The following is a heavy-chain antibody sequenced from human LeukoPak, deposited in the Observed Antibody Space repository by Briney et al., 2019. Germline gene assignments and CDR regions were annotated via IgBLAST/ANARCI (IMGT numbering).Heavy chain of an antibody. Sequence: PSETLSLTRTVSSDSISSSSYYWGWIRQPPGKGLEWIGTIYYSGSTYYNPSLKSRVTISVDTSKNQFSLKLSSVTPADTAVYYCARGYCSGGSCYSYYYYNYMDVWGKGTTVTVSS. CDR3: ARGYCSGGSCYSYYYYNYMDV. V-gene: IGHV4-39*07. D-gene: IGHD2-15*01. CDR2: IYYSGST. CDR1: SDSISSSSYY. J-gene: IGHJ6*03.